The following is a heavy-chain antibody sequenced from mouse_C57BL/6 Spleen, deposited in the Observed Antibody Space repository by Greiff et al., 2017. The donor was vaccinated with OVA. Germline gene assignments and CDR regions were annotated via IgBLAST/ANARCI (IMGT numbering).Heavy chain of an antibody. CDR2: IRNKANGYTT. J-gene: IGHJ1*03. Sequence: EVHLVESGGGLVQPGGSLSLSCAASGFTFTDYYMSWVRQPPGKALEWLGFIRNKANGYTTEYSASVKGRFTISRDNSQSILYLQMNALRAEDSATYYCARKAGTSWYFDVWGTGTTVTVSS. V-gene: IGHV7-3*01. CDR3: ARKAGTSWYFDV. CDR1: GFTFTDYY. D-gene: IGHD4-1*01.